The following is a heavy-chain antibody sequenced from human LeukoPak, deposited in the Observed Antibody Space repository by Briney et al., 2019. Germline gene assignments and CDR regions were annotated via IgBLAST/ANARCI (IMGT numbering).Heavy chain of an antibody. V-gene: IGHV3-7*01. J-gene: IGHJ5*02. CDR3: ARLILRGSSWQHNWFDP. CDR1: GFTSSSYW. CDR2: IKQDGSEK. D-gene: IGHD6-13*01. Sequence: GGSLRLSCAASGFTSSSYWMSWVRQAPGKGLEWVANIKQDGSEKYYVDSVKGRFSISRDNAKNSLYLQMNSLRAEDTAVYYCARLILRGSSWQHNWFDPWGQGTLVTVSS.